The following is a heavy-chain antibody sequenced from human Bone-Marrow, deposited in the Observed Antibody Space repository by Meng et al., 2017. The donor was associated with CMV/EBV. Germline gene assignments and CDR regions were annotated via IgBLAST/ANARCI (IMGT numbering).Heavy chain of an antibody. V-gene: IGHV3-30*02. CDR2: IRYDGSNK. Sequence: GESLKISCAASGFTFSSYGMHWVRQAPGKGLEWVAFIRYDGSNKYYADSVKGRFTISRDNSKNTLYLQMNSLRAEDTAVYYCARRPAQALLWFGELAFDYWGQGTLVTVSS. CDR3: ARRPAQALLWFGELAFDY. CDR1: GFTFSSYG. D-gene: IGHD3-10*01. J-gene: IGHJ4*02.